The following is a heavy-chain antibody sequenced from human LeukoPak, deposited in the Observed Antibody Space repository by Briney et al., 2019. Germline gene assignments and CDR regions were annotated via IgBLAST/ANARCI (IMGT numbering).Heavy chain of an antibody. Sequence: PSETLSLTCAVYGGSFSGYYWGWIRQPPGKGLEWIGEINHSGSTNYNPSLKSRVTISVDTSKNQFSLKLSSVTAADTAVYYCATSLLRYFDWPPWAFDIWGQGTMVTVSS. D-gene: IGHD3-9*01. CDR1: GGSFSGYY. CDR2: INHSGST. CDR3: ATSLLRYFDWPPWAFDI. V-gene: IGHV4-34*01. J-gene: IGHJ3*02.